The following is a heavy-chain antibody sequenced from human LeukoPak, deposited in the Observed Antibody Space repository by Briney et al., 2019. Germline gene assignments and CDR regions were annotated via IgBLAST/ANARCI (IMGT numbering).Heavy chain of an antibody. CDR3: ARAEQLLLDY. D-gene: IGHD6-6*01. CDR2: ISYDGSNK. V-gene: IGHV3-30*03. Sequence: GGPLRLSCAASGFTFSSYGMHWVRQAPGKGLEWVAVISYDGSNKYYADSVKGRFTISRDSSKNTLYLQMNSLRAEDTAVYYCARAEQLLLDYWGQGTLVTASS. CDR1: GFTFSSYG. J-gene: IGHJ4*02.